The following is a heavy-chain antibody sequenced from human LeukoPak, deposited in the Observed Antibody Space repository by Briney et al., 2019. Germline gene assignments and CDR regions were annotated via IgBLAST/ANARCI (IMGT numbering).Heavy chain of an antibody. D-gene: IGHD5-18*01. CDR2: INHSGST. CDR1: GGSFSGYY. V-gene: IGHV4-34*01. CDR3: ARGRGYSYGFTAFDI. J-gene: IGHJ3*02. Sequence: PSETLSLTCAVYGGSFSGYYWSWIRQPPGKGLEWIGEINHSGSTNYNPSLKSRVTISVDTSKNQFSLKLSSVTAADTAVYYCARGRGYSYGFTAFDIWGQGQWSPSLQ.